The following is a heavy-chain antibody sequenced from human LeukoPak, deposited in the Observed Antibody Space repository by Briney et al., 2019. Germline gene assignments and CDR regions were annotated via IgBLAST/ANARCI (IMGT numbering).Heavy chain of an antibody. J-gene: IGHJ4*02. Sequence: SGTLSLTCTVSGDSINSLDMWSWVRQPPGKGLEWIGEMYLSGTTHSNPSVKSRVTISIDKSKNQFFLNLSSVTAADTAVYYCAGLVGRYSSGLYYYYFDYWGQGTLVTVSS. D-gene: IGHD3-22*01. V-gene: IGHV4-4*02. CDR1: GDSINSLDM. CDR3: AGLVGRYSSGLYYYYFDY. CDR2: MYLSGTT.